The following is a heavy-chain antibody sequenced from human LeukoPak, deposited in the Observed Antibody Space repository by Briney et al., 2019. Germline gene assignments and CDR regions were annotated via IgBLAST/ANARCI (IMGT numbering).Heavy chain of an antibody. CDR1: GYTFTSYG. D-gene: IGHD2-2*02. J-gene: IGHJ6*03. CDR3: ARGCSSTSCYIPYYYMDV. CDR2: ISAYNGNT. V-gene: IGHV1-18*01. Sequence: ASVKVSCKASGYTFTSYGISWVRQAPGQGLEWMGWISAYNGNTNYAQKLQGRVTMTTDTSTSTAYMELRSLRSEDTAVYYCARGCSSTSCYIPYYYMDVWGKGTTVTVSS.